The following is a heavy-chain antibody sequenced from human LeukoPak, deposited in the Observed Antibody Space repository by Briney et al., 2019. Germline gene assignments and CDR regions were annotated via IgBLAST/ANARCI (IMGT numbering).Heavy chain of an antibody. CDR2: ISGTGGTT. CDR3: AHPRERITVAYAFDI. CDR1: GFTFSSYA. D-gene: IGHD4-23*01. Sequence: GGSLRLSRAASGFTFSSYAMSWVRQAPGKGLEWVSVISGTGGTTYYADSVKGRFTISRDNSQNTLYLQMNSLRAEDTAVYYCAHPRERITVAYAFDIWGQGTMVTVSS. J-gene: IGHJ3*02. V-gene: IGHV3-23*01.